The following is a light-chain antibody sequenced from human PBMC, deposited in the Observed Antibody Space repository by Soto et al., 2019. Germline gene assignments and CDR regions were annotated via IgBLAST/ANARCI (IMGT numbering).Light chain of an antibody. Sequence: CVLSLHASVVGAPGQSITISCTGTSSDVGSYNLISWYQQYPDKAPKLMIYEVSKRPSGVSNRFSGSKSGNTASLTISGLQAEDEADYYCCSYAGSSTCYVFGSGTKVTVL. CDR3: CSYAGSSTCYV. J-gene: IGLJ1*01. CDR1: SSDVGSYNL. V-gene: IGLV2-23*02. CDR2: EVS.